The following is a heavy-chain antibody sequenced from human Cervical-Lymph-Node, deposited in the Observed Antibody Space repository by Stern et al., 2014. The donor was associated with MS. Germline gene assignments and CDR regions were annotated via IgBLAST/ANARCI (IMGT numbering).Heavy chain of an antibody. J-gene: IGHJ6*02. V-gene: IGHV1-18*01. CDR3: ARGYIMDV. Sequence: QVQLVQSGPEVKKPGASVRVSCKGSGYTFSSYVISWVRQAHGQGLEWMGWISGFKGNTNFEQRFQDRVTIPHDTSTSIAYLELRSLRSDDTAFYYCARGYIMDVWGQGTTVTVSS. CDR2: ISGFKGNT. CDR1: GYTFSSYV. D-gene: IGHD5-24*01.